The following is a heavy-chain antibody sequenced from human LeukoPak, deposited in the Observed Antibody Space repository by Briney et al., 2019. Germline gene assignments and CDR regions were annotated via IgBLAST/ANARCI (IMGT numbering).Heavy chain of an antibody. CDR2: ISNSSSYI. Sequence: GGSLRLSCAASGFTFSSYSMHWVRQAPGKGLEWVSSISNSSSYIFYADSMKGRFTISRNNAENSLYLQMNSLRAEDTAVYYCARGLRSLLYYYGMDVWGQGTTVTVSS. J-gene: IGHJ6*02. V-gene: IGHV3-21*04. D-gene: IGHD2-21*01. CDR1: GFTFSSYS. CDR3: ARGLRSLLYYYGMDV.